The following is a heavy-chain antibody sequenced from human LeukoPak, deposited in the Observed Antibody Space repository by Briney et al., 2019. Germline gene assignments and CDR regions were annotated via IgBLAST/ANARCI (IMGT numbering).Heavy chain of an antibody. V-gene: IGHV4-39*01. CDR2: IYYSGST. D-gene: IGHD2-2*01. CDR1: GFSVSNDNYY. CDR3: ARLIPAAKAFNWFDP. Sequence: PSETLSLTCTVSGFSVSNDNYYWGWIRQTPGKGLEWIGSIYYSGSTYYNPSLKSRVTISVDTSKNQFSLKLSSVTAADTAVYYCARLIPAAKAFNWFDPWGQGTLVTVSS. J-gene: IGHJ5*02.